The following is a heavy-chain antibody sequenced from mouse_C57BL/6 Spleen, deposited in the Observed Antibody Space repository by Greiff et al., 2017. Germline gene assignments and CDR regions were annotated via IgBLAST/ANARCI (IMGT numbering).Heavy chain of an antibody. D-gene: IGHD1-1*01. CDR1: GYTFTSYW. CDR2: IDPSDSYT. Sequence: QVQLQQPGAELVRPGTSVKLSCKASGYTFTSYWMHWVKQRPGQGLEWIGVIDPSDSYTNYNQKFKGKATLTVDTSSSTAYMQLSSLTSEDSAVYDCARKGSTTVDYFDYWGQGTTLTVSS. V-gene: IGHV1-59*01. J-gene: IGHJ2*01. CDR3: ARKGSTTVDYFDY.